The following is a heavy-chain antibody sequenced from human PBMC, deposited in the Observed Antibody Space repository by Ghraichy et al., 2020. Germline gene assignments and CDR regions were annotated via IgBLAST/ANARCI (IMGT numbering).Heavy chain of an antibody. CDR2: INPNSGGT. CDR3: ARAWWDCSSTSCYIGRYYYYGMDV. Sequence: ASVKVSCKASGYTFTGYYMHWVRQAPGQGLEWMGWINPNSGGTNYAQKFQGRVTMTRDTSISTAYMELSRLRSDDTAVYYCARAWWDCSSTSCYIGRYYYYGMDVWGQGTTVTVSS. J-gene: IGHJ6*02. D-gene: IGHD2-2*02. V-gene: IGHV1-2*02. CDR1: GYTFTGYY.